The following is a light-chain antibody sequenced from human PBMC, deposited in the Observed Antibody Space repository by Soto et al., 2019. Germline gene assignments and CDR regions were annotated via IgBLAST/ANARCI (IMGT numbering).Light chain of an antibody. CDR1: SSNIGSNF. V-gene: IGLV1-51*01. J-gene: IGLJ2*01. CDR2: EDN. Sequence: QSVLTQLPSVSAAPGQKVTMYCSGSSSNIGSNFVSWYQQLPGTAPKLLIYEDNKRPSGIPDRFSGSKSGTSATLGITGLQTGDEADYYCGTWDSSLSAVFGGGTK. CDR3: GTWDSSLSAV.